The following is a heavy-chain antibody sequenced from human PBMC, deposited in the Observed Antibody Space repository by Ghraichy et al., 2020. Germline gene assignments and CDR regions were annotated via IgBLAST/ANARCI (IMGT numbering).Heavy chain of an antibody. Sequence: ASVKVSCKAFGFTFAGYAVHWVHQAPGQRLEWMGWINAGNGNTRYSQNFQGRVTITRDTSASTAYMELSSLRSEDTAVYYCARIRSGYELDYWGQGTLVTVSS. D-gene: IGHD5-12*01. V-gene: IGHV1-3*01. CDR1: GFTFAGYA. CDR3: ARIRSGYELDY. J-gene: IGHJ4*02. CDR2: INAGNGNT.